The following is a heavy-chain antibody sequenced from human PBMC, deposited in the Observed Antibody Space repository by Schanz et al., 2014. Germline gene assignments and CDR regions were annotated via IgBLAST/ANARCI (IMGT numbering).Heavy chain of an antibody. D-gene: IGHD5-12*01. CDR1: GVTFSTYP. V-gene: IGHV1-69*04. CDR3: ARGPLGTSP. J-gene: IGHJ5*02. CDR2: IIPIHGIV. Sequence: QVQLVQSGAEVKKPGASVKVSCKASGVTFSTYPINWLRQAPGQGLEWMGRIIPIHGIVNYAQRFQDRVRIPADKSTSTAYMELSSLKSEDTAVYYCARGPLGTSPWGQGTLVTVSS.